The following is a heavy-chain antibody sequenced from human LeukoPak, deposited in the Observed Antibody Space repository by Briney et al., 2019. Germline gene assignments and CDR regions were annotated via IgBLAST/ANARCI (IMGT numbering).Heavy chain of an antibody. CDR1: GFTFDDYA. J-gene: IGHJ5*02. Sequence: PGRSLRPSCAASGFTFDDYAMHWVRQAPGKGLEGVSGISWNSGSIGYADSVRGRFTISRDNAKNSLYLQMDSLRAEDTALYYCAKASRHNWFDPWGQGTLVTVSS. V-gene: IGHV3-9*01. CDR2: ISWNSGSI. CDR3: AKASRHNWFDP.